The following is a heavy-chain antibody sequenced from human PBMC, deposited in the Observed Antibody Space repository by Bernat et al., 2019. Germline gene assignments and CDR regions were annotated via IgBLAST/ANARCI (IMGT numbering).Heavy chain of an antibody. V-gene: IGHV3-30*18. J-gene: IGHJ3*02. CDR1: GFTFSSYG. Sequence: QVQLVESGGGVVQPGGSLRLSCAASGFTFSSYGMHWVRQAPGKGLEWVAVISYDGSNKYYADSVKGRFTISRDNSKNTLYLQMNSLRAEDTAVYYCAKSDFWSGPNAFDIWGQGTMVTVSS. D-gene: IGHD3-3*01. CDR2: ISYDGSNK. CDR3: AKSDFWSGPNAFDI.